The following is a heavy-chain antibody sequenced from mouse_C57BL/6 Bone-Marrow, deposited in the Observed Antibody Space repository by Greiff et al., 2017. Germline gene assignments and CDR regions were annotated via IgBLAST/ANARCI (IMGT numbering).Heavy chain of an antibody. J-gene: IGHJ3*01. V-gene: IGHV10-1*01. CDR1: GFSFNTYA. CDR2: IRSKSNNYAT. Sequence: EVQLQESGGGLVQPKGSLKLSCAASGFSFNTYAMNWVRQAPGKGLEWVARIRSKSNNYATYYADSVKDRFTISRDDSESMLYLQMNNLKTEDTAMYYCVRQGFSFAYWGQGTLVTVSA. CDR3: VRQGFSFAY.